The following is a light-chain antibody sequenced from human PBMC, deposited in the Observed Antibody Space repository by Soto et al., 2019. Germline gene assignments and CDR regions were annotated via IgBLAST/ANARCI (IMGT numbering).Light chain of an antibody. CDR2: EVS. J-gene: IGLJ2*01. CDR1: SSDGGTYKY. Sequence: QSALTQPASVSGSPGQSITISCTGTSSDGGTYKYVSWYQQLPGKAPKLMIYEVSNRPSGVSNRFSGSKSGNTASLTISELQAEDEADYYCSSYTSRSTPVFGGGTKLT. CDR3: SSYTSRSTPV. V-gene: IGLV2-14*01.